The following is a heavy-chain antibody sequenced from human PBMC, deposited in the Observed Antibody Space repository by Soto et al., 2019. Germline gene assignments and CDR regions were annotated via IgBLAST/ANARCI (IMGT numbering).Heavy chain of an antibody. Sequence: GASVKVSCKASGGTFSSYAISWVRQAPGQGLEWMGGIIPIFGTANYAQKFQGRVTITADESTSTAYMELSSLRAEDTAVYYCAKDSLWWGAFDIWGQGTMVTVSS. CDR1: GGTFSSYA. J-gene: IGHJ3*02. V-gene: IGHV1-69*13. D-gene: IGHD2-8*02. CDR2: IIPIFGTA. CDR3: AKDSLWWGAFDI.